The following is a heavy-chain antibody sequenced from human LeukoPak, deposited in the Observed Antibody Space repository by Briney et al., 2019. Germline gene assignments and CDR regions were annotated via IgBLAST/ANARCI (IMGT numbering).Heavy chain of an antibody. J-gene: IGHJ5*02. Sequence: EASVKVSCKASGYTFTSYDINWVRQATGQGLEWMGWMNPNNAYKGYAQKFQGRVTMTRDMSTSTVYMELSSLRSEDTAVYYCASSFRAVTTEVGWFDPWGQGTLVTVSS. CDR3: ASSFRAVTTEVGWFDP. V-gene: IGHV1-8*01. CDR1: GYTFTSYD. D-gene: IGHD4-23*01. CDR2: MNPNNAYK.